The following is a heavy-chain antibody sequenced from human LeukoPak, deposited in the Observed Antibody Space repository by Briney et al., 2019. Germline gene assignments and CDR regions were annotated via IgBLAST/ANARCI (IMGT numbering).Heavy chain of an antibody. J-gene: IGHJ4*02. D-gene: IGHD4-17*01. CDR3: ARDPHGDYVLDY. V-gene: IGHV3-33*01. Sequence: PGGSLRLSCAASGFTFSGYGMHWVRRAPGKGLEWVAVIWYDGSNKYYADSVKGRFTISRDNSKNTLYLQMNSLRAEDTAVYYCARDPHGDYVLDYWGQGTLVTVSS. CDR1: GFTFSGYG. CDR2: IWYDGSNK.